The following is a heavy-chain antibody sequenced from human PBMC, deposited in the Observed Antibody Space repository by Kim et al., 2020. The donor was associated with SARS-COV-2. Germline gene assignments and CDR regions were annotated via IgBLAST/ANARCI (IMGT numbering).Heavy chain of an antibody. D-gene: IGHD6-19*01. CDR1: GFTFDDYA. V-gene: IGHV3-9*01. CDR2: ISWNSGSI. J-gene: IGHJ4*02. Sequence: GGSLRLSCAASGFTFDDYAMHWVRQAPGKGLEGVSGISWNSGSIGYADSVKGRFTISRDNAKNSLYLQMNSLRAEDTALYYCAKDIGYSSGLIDYWGQGTLVTVSS. CDR3: AKDIGYSSGLIDY.